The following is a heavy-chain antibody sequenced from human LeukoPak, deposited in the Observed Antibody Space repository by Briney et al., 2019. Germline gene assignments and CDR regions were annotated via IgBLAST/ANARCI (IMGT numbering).Heavy chain of an antibody. J-gene: IGHJ4*02. Sequence: SVKVSFKASGGTFSSYAISWVRPATGQGLEWVGRIIPIFGTANYAHKFQGRVTHTTNESTTTANLELSSLRSEDTAVYYCARAHFDWLLYFDYWDQETLVTVPS. CDR2: IIPIFGTA. CDR3: ARAHFDWLLYFDY. D-gene: IGHD3-9*01. CDR1: GGTFSSYA. V-gene: IGHV1-69*05.